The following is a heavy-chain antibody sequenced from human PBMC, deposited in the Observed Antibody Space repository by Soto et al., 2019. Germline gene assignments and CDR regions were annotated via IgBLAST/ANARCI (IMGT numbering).Heavy chain of an antibody. CDR2: ISGDSGNT. J-gene: IGHJ4*01. CDR3: ARDGVAAGNINFDY. D-gene: IGHD6-19*01. Sequence: ASVKVSCKASGYSFTDYHIHWVRQAPGQGLEWLGWISGDSGNTKYSPKLQDRVTITRDTSASTAYMELSSLRSEDTALYYCARDGVAAGNINFDYWGQGTLVTVSS. V-gene: IGHV1-3*01. CDR1: GYSFTDYH.